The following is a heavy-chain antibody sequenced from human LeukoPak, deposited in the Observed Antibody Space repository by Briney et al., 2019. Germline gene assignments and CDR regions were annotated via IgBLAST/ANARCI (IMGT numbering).Heavy chain of an antibody. J-gene: IGHJ5*02. V-gene: IGHV3-23*01. CDR2: ISGSGGST. D-gene: IGHD6-13*01. CDR1: GFTFSSYA. Sequence: PGRSLRLSCAASGFTFSSYAMSWVRQAPGKGLEWVSAISGSGGSTYYADSVKGRFTISRDNSKNTLYLQMNSLRAEDTAVYYCAKPYSSSWYINWFDPWGQGTLVTVSS. CDR3: AKPYSSSWYINWFDP.